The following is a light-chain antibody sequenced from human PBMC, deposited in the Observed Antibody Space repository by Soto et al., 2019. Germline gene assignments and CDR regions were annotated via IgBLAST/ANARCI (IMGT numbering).Light chain of an antibody. CDR3: QQSHITQYS. V-gene: IGKV1-39*01. CDR1: QSISNW. Sequence: DIQMTHSPSTLPASVGDRVTITCRASQSISNWLAWYQQKPGTAPKLLIYHASSLQSGVPSRFSGSGFGTDFTLTISSLQREDFATYYCQQSHITQYSFGQGTKVDIK. CDR2: HAS. J-gene: IGKJ2*03.